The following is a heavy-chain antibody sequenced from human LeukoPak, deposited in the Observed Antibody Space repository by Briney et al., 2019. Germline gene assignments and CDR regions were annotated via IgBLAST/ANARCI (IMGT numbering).Heavy chain of an antibody. CDR3: ARGNVVLGYCSSTSCRYYYYGMDV. CDR2: IYYSGST. V-gene: IGHV4-59*01. J-gene: IGHJ6*02. Sequence: SETLSLTCTVSGVSISSYYWSWIRQPPGKGLEWIGYIYYSGSTSYNPSLKSRVTISVDTSKNQFSLKLSSVTAADTAVYYCARGNVVLGYCSSTSCRYYYYGMDVWGQRTTVTVSS. D-gene: IGHD2-2*01. CDR1: GVSISSYY.